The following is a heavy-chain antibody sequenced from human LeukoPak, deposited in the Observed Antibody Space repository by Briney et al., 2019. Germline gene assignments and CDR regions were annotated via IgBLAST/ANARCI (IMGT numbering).Heavy chain of an antibody. V-gene: IGHV4-59*01. CDR3: AGSGNYYYGMDV. Sequence: SETLSLTCTVSGGSISSYYWSWIRQPPGKGLEWIGYIYYSGSTNYNPSLKSRVTISADTSKNQFSLKLSSVTAADTAVYYCAGSGNYYYGMDVWGQGTTVTVSS. CDR1: GGSISSYY. D-gene: IGHD3-10*01. J-gene: IGHJ6*02. CDR2: IYYSGST.